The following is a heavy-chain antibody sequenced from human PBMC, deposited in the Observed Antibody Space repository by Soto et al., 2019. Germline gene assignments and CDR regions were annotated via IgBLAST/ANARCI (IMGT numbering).Heavy chain of an antibody. Sequence: QVQLVESGGGVVQPGRSLRLSCAASGFTFSSYAMHWVRQAPGKGLEWVAVISYDGSNKYYAESVKGRFTISRDNSKNTLYLQMNSLRAEDTAVYYCARRMGMTYYDFWSGSDNKGYFDYWGQGTLVTVSS. D-gene: IGHD3-3*01. CDR3: ARRMGMTYYDFWSGSDNKGYFDY. V-gene: IGHV3-30-3*01. J-gene: IGHJ4*02. CDR1: GFTFSSYA. CDR2: ISYDGSNK.